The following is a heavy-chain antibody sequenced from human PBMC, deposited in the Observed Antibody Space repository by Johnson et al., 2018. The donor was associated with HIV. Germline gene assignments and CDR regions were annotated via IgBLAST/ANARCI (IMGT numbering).Heavy chain of an antibody. CDR2: IYSGGRT. CDR3: ARGPGRQEGTRWGDAFDI. D-gene: IGHD3-16*01. CDR1: GFTFSNAW. V-gene: IGHV3-66*01. Sequence: EVQLVESGGGLVKPGGSLRLSCAASGFTFSNAWMTWVRQAPGKGLEWVSVIYSGGRTYYADFVQGRFTISRDNSKNTVYLLMNSLRGEDTAVYYCARGPGRQEGTRWGDAFDIWGQGTMVTVSS. J-gene: IGHJ3*02.